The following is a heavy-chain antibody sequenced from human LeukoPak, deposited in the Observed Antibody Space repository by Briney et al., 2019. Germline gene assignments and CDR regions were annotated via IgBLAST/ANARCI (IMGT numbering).Heavy chain of an antibody. CDR2: INPSGGST. J-gene: IGHJ6*02. Sequence: ASVKVSCKASGYTYTSYYMHWVRQAPGQGLEWMGIINPSGGSTSYAQKFQGRVTMTRDTSTSTVYMELSSLRSEDTAVYYCARDIGGRHYYYYYGMDVWGQGTTVTVSS. D-gene: IGHD3-16*01. CDR3: ARDIGGRHYYYYYGMDV. CDR1: GYTYTSYY. V-gene: IGHV1-46*01.